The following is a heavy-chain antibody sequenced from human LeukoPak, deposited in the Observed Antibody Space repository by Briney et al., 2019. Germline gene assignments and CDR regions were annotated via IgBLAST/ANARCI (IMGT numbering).Heavy chain of an antibody. D-gene: IGHD6-13*01. CDR2: ISSSSGYI. V-gene: IGHV3-21*01. CDR1: RFTFSTYS. Sequence: GGSLRLSCAASRFTFSTYSMNWVRQARGKGLEWVSAISSSSGYIYYADSVKGRFTISRDNAKNSLYLQMNSLRAEDTAVYYCARDKFHSSSFPNAFDIWGQGTMVTVSS. CDR3: ARDKFHSSSFPNAFDI. J-gene: IGHJ3*02.